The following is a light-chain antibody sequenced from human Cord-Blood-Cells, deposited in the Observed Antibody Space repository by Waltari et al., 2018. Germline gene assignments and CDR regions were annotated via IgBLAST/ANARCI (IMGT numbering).Light chain of an antibody. V-gene: IGKV1-39*01. CDR1: QSISSY. CDR3: QQSYSTLP. CDR2: AAS. Sequence: IQMTQSPSSLTASVGDRVTITCRARQSISSYLNWYQQKPGKAPKLLIYAASSLQSGVPSRFSGSGSGTYFTLTISSLQPEDFATYYCQQSYSTLPFGQGTKLEIK. J-gene: IGKJ2*01.